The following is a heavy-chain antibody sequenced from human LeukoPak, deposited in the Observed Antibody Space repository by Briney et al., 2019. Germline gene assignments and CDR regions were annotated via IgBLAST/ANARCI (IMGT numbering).Heavy chain of an antibody. CDR2: ISGSGGST. D-gene: IGHD6-19*01. CDR1: GFTFSSYA. Sequence: GGSLRLSCAASGFTFSSYAMSWVRQAPGKGLEWVSAISGSGGSTYYADSVKGRFTISRDNSKNTLYLQMNSLRAEDTAVYYCAKDRAGGIAVAGTWDYWGQGTLVTVSS. CDR3: AKDRAGGIAVAGTWDY. J-gene: IGHJ4*02. V-gene: IGHV3-23*01.